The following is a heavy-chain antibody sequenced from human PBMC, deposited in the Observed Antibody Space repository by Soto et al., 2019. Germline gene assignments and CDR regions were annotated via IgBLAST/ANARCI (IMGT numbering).Heavy chain of an antibody. D-gene: IGHD6-13*01. CDR3: ASTYSSSVGNYYYYGMDV. J-gene: IGHJ6*02. V-gene: IGHV4-39*01. CDR1: GGSISSSSYY. CDR2: IYYSGST. Sequence: PSETLSLTCTVSGGSISSSSYYWGWIRQPPGKGLEWIGSIYYSGSTYYNPSLKSRVTISVDTSKNQFSLKLSSVTAADTAVYYCASTYSSSVGNYYYYGMDVWGQGTTVTVSS.